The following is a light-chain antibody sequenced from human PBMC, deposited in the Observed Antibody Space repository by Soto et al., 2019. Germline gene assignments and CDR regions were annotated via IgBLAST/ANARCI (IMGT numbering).Light chain of an antibody. CDR2: EVT. V-gene: IGLV2-14*01. CDR1: SSDIGAYNY. J-gene: IGLJ1*01. Sequence: LTQPASVSGSPGQSITISCTGTSSDIGAYNYVSWYQQHPGEGPKLLIYEVTYRPSGVSDRFSGSKSAYTASLTISGLQPEDEADYYCSSYTTSSTRVFGTGTKVTV. CDR3: SSYTTSSTRV.